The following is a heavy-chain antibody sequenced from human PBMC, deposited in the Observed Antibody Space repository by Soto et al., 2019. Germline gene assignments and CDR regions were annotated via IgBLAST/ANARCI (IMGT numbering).Heavy chain of an antibody. J-gene: IGHJ6*02. CDR2: ISGYNGNT. Sequence: QVQLVESGAEVKKPGASVKVSCKASGYTFTNYGISWVRQAPGQGLEWMGWISGYNGNTKYAQKCRCRAKTTTTPTKTTDYLQRRRLRSDETAVYCCTREREYYYDSGGYYYHYGMDVWGQGTTVTVS. CDR1: GYTFTNYG. CDR3: TREREYYYDSGGYYYHYGMDV. V-gene: IGHV1-18*04. D-gene: IGHD3-22*01.